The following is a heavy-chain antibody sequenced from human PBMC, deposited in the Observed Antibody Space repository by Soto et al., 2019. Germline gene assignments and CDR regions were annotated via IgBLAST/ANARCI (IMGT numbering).Heavy chain of an antibody. Sequence: EVQLVQSGGGLAQPGKSLRLSCAASGFTFRKFWMHWVRQVPGKGPVWVSYISSDGTTTDYVDSVKGRFIMSRDNAKDTLYLQMDNLRAEDTAVYYCAIQDCTNDVCLEAAVTVGGALESWGQGSLVTVSS. CDR2: ISSDGTTT. J-gene: IGHJ1*01. D-gene: IGHD2-21*01. CDR1: GFTFRKFW. V-gene: IGHV3-74*01. CDR3: AIQDCTNDVCLEAAVTVGGALES.